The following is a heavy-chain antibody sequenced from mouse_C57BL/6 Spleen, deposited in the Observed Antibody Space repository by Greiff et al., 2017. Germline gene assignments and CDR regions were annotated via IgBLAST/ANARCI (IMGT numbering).Heavy chain of an antibody. Sequence: EVQLQQSGPELVKPGASVKMSCKASGYTFTDYNMHWVKQSHGKSLEWIGYINPNNGGTSYNQKFKGKATLTVNKSASTAYMELRSLTSEDSAVYYCASGMSSGYVGYWGKGTTLTVSS. CDR3: ASGMSSGYVGY. CDR2: INPNNGGT. CDR1: GYTFTDYN. J-gene: IGHJ2*01. D-gene: IGHD3-2*02. V-gene: IGHV1-22*01.